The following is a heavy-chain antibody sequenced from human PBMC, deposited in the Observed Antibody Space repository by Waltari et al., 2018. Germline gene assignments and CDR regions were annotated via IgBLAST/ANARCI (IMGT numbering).Heavy chain of an antibody. CDR3: ARDSSSITIFGVVIYYYGMDV. CDR2: ISYEGSNK. CDR1: GFTFSSYA. D-gene: IGHD3-3*01. Sequence: AASGFTFSSYAMHWVRQAPGKGLEGEAVISYEGSNKYYADSVKDRFTISGDNSKNTLYLQMSSLRAEDSAVYYCARDSSSITIFGVVIYYYGMDVWGQGTTVTVPS. J-gene: IGHJ6*02. V-gene: IGHV3-30*15.